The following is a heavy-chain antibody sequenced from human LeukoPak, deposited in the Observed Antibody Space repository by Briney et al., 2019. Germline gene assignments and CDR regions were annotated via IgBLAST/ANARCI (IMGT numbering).Heavy chain of an antibody. Sequence: PGGSLRLSCAASGFTFSSYSMNWVRQAPGKGLEGVSYISSSSSTIYYADSVKGRFTISRDNAKNSLYLQMNSLSAEDTAVYYCARNYDFWSGYYSPIFYFDYWGQGTLVTVSS. CDR3: ARNYDFWSGYYSPIFYFDY. CDR1: GFTFSSYS. J-gene: IGHJ4*02. V-gene: IGHV3-48*01. CDR2: ISSSSSTI. D-gene: IGHD3-3*01.